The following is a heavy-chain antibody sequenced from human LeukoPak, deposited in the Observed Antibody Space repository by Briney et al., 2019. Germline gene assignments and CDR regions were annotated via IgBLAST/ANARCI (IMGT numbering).Heavy chain of an antibody. V-gene: IGHV3-64*01. CDR1: GFTFSSHT. CDR3: AREAKNYYGMDV. CDR2: ISSNGGST. J-gene: IGHJ6*02. Sequence: GGSLRLSCAASGFTFSSHTMHWVRQAPGKGLEYVSAISSNGGSTYYANSVKGRFTISRDNSKNTPYLQMGSLRAEDMAVYYCAREAKNYYGMDVWGQGTTVTVSS.